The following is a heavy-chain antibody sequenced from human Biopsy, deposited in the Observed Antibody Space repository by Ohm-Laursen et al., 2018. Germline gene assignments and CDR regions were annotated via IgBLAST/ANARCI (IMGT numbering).Heavy chain of an antibody. J-gene: IGHJ6*02. CDR3: ARDLPSSYYYAMDV. CDR2: IYYSVMT. V-gene: IGHV4-59*02. Sequence: GTLSLTCTVSGDSVTKYYWSWIRQPPGKGLEWIGHIYYSVMTNYNPSLQSRVSISVDTSRSQLSLTLRSVTAADTAVYYCARDLPSSYYYAMDVWGQGTTVTVSS. CDR1: GDSVTKYY.